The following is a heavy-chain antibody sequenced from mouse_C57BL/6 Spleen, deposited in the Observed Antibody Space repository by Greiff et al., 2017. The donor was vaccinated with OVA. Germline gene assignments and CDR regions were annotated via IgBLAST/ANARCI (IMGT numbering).Heavy chain of an antibody. Sequence: QVQLKQPGAELVKPGASVKLSCKASGYTFTSYWMQWVKQRPGQGLEWIGEIDPSDSYTNYNQKFKGKATLTVDTSSSTAYMQLSSLTSEDSAVYYCERKDYESSYEDYWRKGTTLTVSS. CDR2: IDPSDSYT. V-gene: IGHV1-50*01. CDR3: ERKDYESSYEDY. J-gene: IGHJ2*01. CDR1: GYTFTSYW. D-gene: IGHD1-1*01.